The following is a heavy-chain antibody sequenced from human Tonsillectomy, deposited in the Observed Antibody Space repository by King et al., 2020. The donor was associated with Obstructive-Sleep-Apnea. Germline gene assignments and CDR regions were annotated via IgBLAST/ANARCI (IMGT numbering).Heavy chain of an antibody. J-gene: IGHJ6*02. CDR3: ARDLTGMDV. CDR2: IIPMSGTS. CDR1: GGTVTTDT. V-gene: IGHV1-69*01. D-gene: IGHD3-9*01. Sequence: VQLVESGAEVKKPGSSVTVSCKASGGTVTTDTISWVRQAPGQGLEWMGGIIPMSGTSHYAQKCQGRVTITADASTNIVFMQLNSLRSEDTAVYYCARDLTGMDVWGQGTSVAVPS.